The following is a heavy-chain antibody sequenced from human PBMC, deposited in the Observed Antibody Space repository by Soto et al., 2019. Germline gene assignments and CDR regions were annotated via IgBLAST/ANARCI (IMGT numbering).Heavy chain of an antibody. D-gene: IGHD3-16*01. Sequence: QVQLVQSGAEVKKPGASVKVYCKASGYTVTTHHVHWERQAPGRGLEWVGIINPNDGGTLYAQKFQGRVTMTRDTSTSTVYVELSSLASEDTALYYCARVAYQSLDNWGQGTLVTVSS. J-gene: IGHJ4*02. CDR2: INPNDGGT. CDR3: ARVAYQSLDN. V-gene: IGHV1-46*01. CDR1: GYTVTTHH.